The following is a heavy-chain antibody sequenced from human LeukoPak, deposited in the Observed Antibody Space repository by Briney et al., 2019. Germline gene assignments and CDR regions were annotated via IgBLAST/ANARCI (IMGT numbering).Heavy chain of an antibody. D-gene: IGHD3-22*01. CDR3: AKTNGYYSD. CDR2: VSGSGGTT. CDR1: GFTFSSYG. Sequence: GGSLRLSCAASGFTFSSYGMHWVRQAPGKGLEWVSGVSGSGGTTYYADSVKGRFTISRDNSKNSLSLQVSSLRAEDTAVYYCAKTNGYYSDWGQGTLVTVSS. J-gene: IGHJ4*02. V-gene: IGHV3-23*01.